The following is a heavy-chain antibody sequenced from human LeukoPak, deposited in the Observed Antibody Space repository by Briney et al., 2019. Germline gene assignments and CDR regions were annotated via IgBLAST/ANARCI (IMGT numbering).Heavy chain of an antibody. CDR3: ARGIPGSYDYVWGTDYYFDY. V-gene: IGHV1-8*01. J-gene: IGHJ4*02. D-gene: IGHD3-16*01. CDR2: MNPNSGNT. Sequence: EASVKVSCKASGYTFTSYDINWARQATGQGLEWMGWMNPNSGNTGYAQKFQGRVTMTRNTSISTAYMELSSLRSEDTAVYYCARGIPGSYDYVWGTDYYFDYWGQGTLVTVSS. CDR1: GYTFTSYD.